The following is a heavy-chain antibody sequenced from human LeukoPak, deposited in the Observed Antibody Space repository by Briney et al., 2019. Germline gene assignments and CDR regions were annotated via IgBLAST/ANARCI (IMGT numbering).Heavy chain of an antibody. J-gene: IGHJ5*02. D-gene: IGHD3-3*01. CDR2: IYTSGST. CDR1: GGSISSYY. Sequence: PSETLSLTCTVSGGSISSYYWSWIRQPAGKGLEWIGRIYTSGSTNYNPSLKSRVTMSVDTSKNQFPLKLSSVTAADTAVYYCARERVNYDFWSGVPDFDPWGQGTLVTVSS. CDR3: ARERVNYDFWSGVPDFDP. V-gene: IGHV4-4*07.